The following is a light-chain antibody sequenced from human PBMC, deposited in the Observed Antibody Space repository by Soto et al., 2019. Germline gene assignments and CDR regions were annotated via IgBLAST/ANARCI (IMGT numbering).Light chain of an antibody. CDR2: AAS. V-gene: IGKV1-12*01. CDR3: QQANSFPIT. CDR1: QCISSW. Sequence: DIQMTQSPSSVSASVGDRVTIICRASQCISSWLAWYQQKPGKAPKLLIYAASSLQSGVPSRFSGSGSGTDFTLTISSLQPEDFATYYCQQANSFPITFGQGTRLEIK. J-gene: IGKJ5*01.